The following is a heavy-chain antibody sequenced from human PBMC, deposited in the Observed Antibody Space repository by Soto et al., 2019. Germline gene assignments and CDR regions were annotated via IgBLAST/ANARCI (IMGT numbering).Heavy chain of an antibody. CDR3: AREGTSGWYDYYYMDV. CDR2: INAGNGNT. V-gene: IGHV1-3*01. CDR1: GYTFTSYA. Sequence: ASVKVSCKASGYTFTSYAMHWVRQAPGQRLEWMGWINAGNGNTKYSQKFQGGVTITRDTSASTAYMELSSLRSEDTAVYYCAREGTSGWYDYYYMDVWGKGTTVTVSS. D-gene: IGHD6-19*01. J-gene: IGHJ6*03.